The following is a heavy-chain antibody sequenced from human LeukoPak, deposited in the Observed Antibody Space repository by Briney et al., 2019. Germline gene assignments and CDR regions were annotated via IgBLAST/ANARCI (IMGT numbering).Heavy chain of an antibody. V-gene: IGHV1-2*02. CDR1: GYTFTCYY. CDR2: INPNSGGT. Sequence: ASVKVSCKASGYTFTCYYMHWVRQAPGQGLGWMGWINPNSGGTNYAQKFQGRVTMTRDTSISTAYMELSRLRSDDTAVYYCARDSASWYWDFDYWGQGTLVTVSS. D-gene: IGHD6-13*01. J-gene: IGHJ4*02. CDR3: ARDSASWYWDFDY.